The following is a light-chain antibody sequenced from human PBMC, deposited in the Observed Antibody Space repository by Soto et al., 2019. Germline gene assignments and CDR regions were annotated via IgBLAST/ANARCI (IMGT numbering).Light chain of an antibody. Sequence: EIVCTHFPATLSLSPVERATLSCRASQTVSDNSLAWYQQKVGRAPRALIYGASNRATGIPDRFSGGGSGTDFTLTITRLEPEDFAVYYCQQYGSSPRTFGQGTRLEIK. CDR2: GAS. V-gene: IGKV3-20*01. CDR3: QQYGSSPRT. J-gene: IGKJ5*01. CDR1: QTVSDNS.